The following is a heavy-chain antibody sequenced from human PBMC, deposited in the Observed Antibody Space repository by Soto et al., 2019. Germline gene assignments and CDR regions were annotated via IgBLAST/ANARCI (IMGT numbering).Heavy chain of an antibody. CDR2: ISSSGSTI. CDR1: GFTFSDYY. D-gene: IGHD2-2*02. CDR3: ARGALDCSSTSCYTGLFDY. Sequence: LRLSCAASGFTFSDYYMSWIRQAPGKGLEWVSYISSSGSTIYYADSVKGRFTISRDNAKNSLYLQMNSLRAEDTAVYYCARGALDCSSTSCYTGLFDYWGQGTLVTVSS. V-gene: IGHV3-11*01. J-gene: IGHJ4*02.